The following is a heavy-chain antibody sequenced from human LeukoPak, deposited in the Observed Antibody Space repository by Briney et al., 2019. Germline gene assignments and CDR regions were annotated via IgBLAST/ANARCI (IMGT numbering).Heavy chain of an antibody. D-gene: IGHD6-6*01. CDR1: GGSISSSNW. J-gene: IGHJ3*02. CDR3: AREGATSSSKLNTFDI. V-gene: IGHV4-4*02. CDR2: IYHSGST. Sequence: PSETLSLTCAVSGGSISSSNWWSWVRQPPGKGLEWIGEIYHSGSTNYNPSLKSRVTISVDTSKSQFSLKLTSVTAADTALYYCAREGATSSSKLNTFDIWGQGTMVTVS.